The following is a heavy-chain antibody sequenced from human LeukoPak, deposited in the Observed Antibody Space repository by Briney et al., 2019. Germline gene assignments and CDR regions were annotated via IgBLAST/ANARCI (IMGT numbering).Heavy chain of an antibody. V-gene: IGHV4-39*06. CDR2: IHYSGKT. CDR1: SGSISSGAYY. J-gene: IGHJ4*02. CDR3: AREPYCGGDCFLDS. Sequence: SETLSLTCTVSSGSISSGAYYWGWIRQPPGKGLEWIGTIHYSGKTYYNPSLKSRITISIDTSKKQFALKLSSVTAADTAVYYCAREPYCGGDCFLDSWGQGTLVTVSS. D-gene: IGHD2-21*01.